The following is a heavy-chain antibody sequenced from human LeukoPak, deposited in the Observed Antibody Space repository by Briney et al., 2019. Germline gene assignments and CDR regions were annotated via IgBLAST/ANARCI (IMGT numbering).Heavy chain of an antibody. Sequence: GGSLGLLWAASGFPFSSYGMRWGRQDPGKGLEGVAVISYDGSNTYYADSVTGRLTTSRDNSKNTLYLQMNSLRAEDTAVYYCAKDRSTGIYYYYYGMDVWGQGTTVTVSS. D-gene: IGHD1-1*01. V-gene: IGHV3-30*18. J-gene: IGHJ6*02. CDR2: ISYDGSNT. CDR3: AKDRSTGIYYYYYGMDV. CDR1: GFPFSSYG.